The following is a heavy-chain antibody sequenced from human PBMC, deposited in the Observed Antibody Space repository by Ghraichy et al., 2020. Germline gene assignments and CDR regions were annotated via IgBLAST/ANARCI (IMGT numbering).Heavy chain of an antibody. CDR3: AKSRAAADSFGTTGTSYHGMDV. D-gene: IGHD1-1*01. CDR1: GFTFSSYG. J-gene: IGHJ6*02. CDR2: MSNDGNNI. Sequence: GGSLRLSCAASGFTFSSYGMHWVRQAPGKGLEWVAVMSNDGNNIYYGDSVKGRFTISGDNSKKTVYLQTNSLRPEDTAVYYCAKSRAAADSFGTTGTSYHGMDVWGQGTTVIVSS. V-gene: IGHV3-30*18.